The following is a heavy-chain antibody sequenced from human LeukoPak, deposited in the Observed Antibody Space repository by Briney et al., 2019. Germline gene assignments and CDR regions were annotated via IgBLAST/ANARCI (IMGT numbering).Heavy chain of an antibody. D-gene: IGHD1-26*01. V-gene: IGHV3-30-3*01. CDR1: EFTFSSYA. Sequence: PGGSLRLSCAASEFTFSSYAMHWVRQAPGKGLEWVAVISYDGSNKYYADSVKGRFTISRDNSKNTLYLQMNSLRAEDTAVYYCARSQVGAIGVGNYWGQGTLVTVSS. J-gene: IGHJ4*02. CDR3: ARSQVGAIGVGNY. CDR2: ISYDGSNK.